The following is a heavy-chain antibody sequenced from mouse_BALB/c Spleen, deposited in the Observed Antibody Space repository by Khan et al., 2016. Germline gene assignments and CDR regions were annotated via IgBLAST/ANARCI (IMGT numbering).Heavy chain of an antibody. Sequence: EVQLVESGGGLVQPKGSLKLSCAASGFTFKTYAMNWVRQAPGKGLEWIARIRSKSNNFATSYADSVKDRFTISRDDSQNMLSLQMNTLQTEDTAMYYCVRDAYYPYALDYWGQGTSVTVSS. D-gene: IGHD1-1*01. CDR1: GFTFKTYA. CDR3: VRDAYYPYALDY. CDR2: IRSKSNNFAT. J-gene: IGHJ4*01. V-gene: IGHV10-1*02.